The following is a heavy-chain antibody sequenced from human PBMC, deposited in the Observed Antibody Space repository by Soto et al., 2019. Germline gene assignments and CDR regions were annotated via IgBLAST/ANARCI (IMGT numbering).Heavy chain of an antibody. V-gene: IGHV4-34*01. J-gene: IGHJ4*02. CDR2: INHSGST. D-gene: IGHD4-17*01. CDR3: ARALYGRRAFDY. CDR1: GGSFSGYY. Sequence: PSETLSLTCAVYGGSFSGYYWSWIRQPPGKGPEWIGEINHSGSTNYNPSLKSRVTISVDTSKNQFSLKLSSVTAADTAVYYCARALYGRRAFDYWGQGTLVTVSS.